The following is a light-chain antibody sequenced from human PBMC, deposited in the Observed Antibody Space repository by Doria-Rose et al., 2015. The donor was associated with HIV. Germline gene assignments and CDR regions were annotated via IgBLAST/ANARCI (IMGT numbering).Light chain of an antibody. V-gene: IGKV3-11*01. Sequence: EIVLTQSPATLSLSPGERATLSCRASQSVSSNLAWYQQKPGQAPRLLIYDASNRATDIPARFSGSGSGTDFTLTISSREPEDFAVYFCQQRSNWPPIFTFGPGTKVDI. CDR2: DAS. CDR3: QQRSNWPPIFT. CDR1: QSVSSN. J-gene: IGKJ3*01.